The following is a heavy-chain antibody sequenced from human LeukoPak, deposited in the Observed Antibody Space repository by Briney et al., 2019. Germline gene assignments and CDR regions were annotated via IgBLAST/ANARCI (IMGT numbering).Heavy chain of an antibody. Sequence: SETLSLTCTVSGGSISSGGYYWSWIRQHPGKGLEWIGYIYYSVSTYYNPSLQSRVTISVDTSKNQFSLKLSSVTAADTAVDYCARGGGYSYGYVIDYWGQGTLVTVSS. CDR3: ARGGGYSYGYVIDY. D-gene: IGHD5-18*01. CDR2: IYYSVST. J-gene: IGHJ4*02. CDR1: GGSISSGGYY. V-gene: IGHV4-31*03.